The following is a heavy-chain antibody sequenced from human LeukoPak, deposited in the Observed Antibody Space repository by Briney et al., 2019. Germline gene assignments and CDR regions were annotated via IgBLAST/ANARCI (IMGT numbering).Heavy chain of an antibody. Sequence: SETLSLTCTVSGDSISTSSYYWGWIRQPPGRGLEWIGTVFYSGSTYDNPSLKSRVTISVDTSKNQFSLKLYSVTAAGTAVYYCARQADSSGFNYFDPWGQGTLVTVSS. CDR1: GDSISTSSYY. D-gene: IGHD3-22*01. V-gene: IGHV4-39*01. CDR2: VFYSGST. J-gene: IGHJ5*02. CDR3: ARQADSSGFNYFDP.